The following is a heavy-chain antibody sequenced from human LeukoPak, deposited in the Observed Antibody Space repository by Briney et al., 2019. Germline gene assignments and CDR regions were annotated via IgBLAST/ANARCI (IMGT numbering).Heavy chain of an antibody. V-gene: IGHV1-69*05. CDR3: ATATDHSSGWLDAFDI. J-gene: IGHJ3*02. D-gene: IGHD6-19*01. CDR1: GGTFSSYA. CDR2: IIPIFGTA. Sequence: GASVKVPCKASGGTFSSYAISWVRQAPGQGLEWMGRIIPIFGTANYAQKFQGRVTITTDESTSTAYMELSSLRSEDTAVYYCATATDHSSGWLDAFDIWGQGTMVTVSS.